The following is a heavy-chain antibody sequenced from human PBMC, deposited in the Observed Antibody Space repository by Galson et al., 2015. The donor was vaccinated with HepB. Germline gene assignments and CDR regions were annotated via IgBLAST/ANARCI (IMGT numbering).Heavy chain of an antibody. CDR1: GYTFTSYG. CDR2: ISAYNGNT. CDR3: ARVPPSSDGSYYYFDY. V-gene: IGHV1-18*01. D-gene: IGHD2-21*01. J-gene: IGHJ4*02. Sequence: SVKVSRKASGYTFTSYGISWVRQAPGQGLEWMGWISAYNGNTNYAQKLQGRVTVTTDTSTSTAYMELRSLRSDDTAVYYCARVPPSSDGSYYYFDYWGQGTLVTVSS.